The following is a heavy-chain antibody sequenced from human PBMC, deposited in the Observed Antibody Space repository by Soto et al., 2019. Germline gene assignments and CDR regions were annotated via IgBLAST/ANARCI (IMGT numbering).Heavy chain of an antibody. J-gene: IGHJ3*02. CDR1: GGRFSRFA. CDR3: ATHSSSTGDAFDI. CDR2: IIPIYDTT. D-gene: IGHD6-6*01. V-gene: IGHV1-69*13. Sequence: SVKVSCKASGGRFSRFAISWVRQAPGQGLEWMGGIIPIYDTTKYAQKFQGRVTITADESTSTASMELSSLRSEDTALYYCATHSSSTGDAFDIWGQGTMVTV.